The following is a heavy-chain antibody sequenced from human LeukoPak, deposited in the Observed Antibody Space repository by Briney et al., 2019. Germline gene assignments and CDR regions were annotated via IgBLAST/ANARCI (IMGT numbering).Heavy chain of an antibody. CDR1: GFTFDDYA. D-gene: IGHD5-24*01. V-gene: IGHV3-43*02. J-gene: IGHJ4*02. CDR2: ISGDGAST. Sequence: VGSLRLSCAAPGFTFDDYATHSVRQAPGKGLEWFSLISGDGASTYYADSVRGRFTISRDYSKNSLYMQMNSLRTEDTALYYCAKDIGGDGYKGYWGQGTLVTVSS. CDR3: AKDIGGDGYKGY.